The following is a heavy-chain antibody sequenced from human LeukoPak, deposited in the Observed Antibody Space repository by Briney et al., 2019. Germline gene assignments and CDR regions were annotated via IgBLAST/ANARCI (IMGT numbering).Heavy chain of an antibody. J-gene: IGHJ4*02. V-gene: IGHV1-18*01. CDR2: ISGYNGKT. Sequence: ASVKVSCKASGYTFTNYGINWVRQAPRQGLEWMGWISGYNGKTNYAQKFQGRVTMTTDTSTTTAYMELRSLRSDDTAVYYCARDRSSGGSGYWGQGTLVTVSS. D-gene: IGHD6-19*01. CDR1: GYTFTNYG. CDR3: ARDRSSGGSGY.